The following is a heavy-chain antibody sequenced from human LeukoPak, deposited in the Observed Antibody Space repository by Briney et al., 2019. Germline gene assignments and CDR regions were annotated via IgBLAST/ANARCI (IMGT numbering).Heavy chain of an antibody. Sequence: GASVKVSCKASGGTFSSYAISWVRQAPGQGLEWMGGIIPIFGTANYAQKFQGRVTMTADKSTTTAYMELSSLRSEDTAVYYCARGLRGYSGYDNPLDPWGQGTLVTVSS. V-gene: IGHV1-69*06. D-gene: IGHD5-12*01. CDR2: IIPIFGTA. CDR1: GGTFSSYA. J-gene: IGHJ5*02. CDR3: ARGLRGYSGYDNPLDP.